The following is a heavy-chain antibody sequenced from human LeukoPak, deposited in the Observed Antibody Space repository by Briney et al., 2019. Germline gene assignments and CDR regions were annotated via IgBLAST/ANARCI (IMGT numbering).Heavy chain of an antibody. Sequence: GASVKVSCKASGCTVSSYAISWVRQAPGQGLEWMGRIIPIFGTANYAQKFQGRVTITADKSTSTAYMQLSSLRSEDTAVYYCARWDRVSSSWAGDWFNPWGQGTLVTVSS. CDR1: GCTVSSYA. D-gene: IGHD6-13*01. V-gene: IGHV1-69*06. J-gene: IGHJ5*02. CDR2: IIPIFGTA. CDR3: ARWDRVSSSWAGDWFNP.